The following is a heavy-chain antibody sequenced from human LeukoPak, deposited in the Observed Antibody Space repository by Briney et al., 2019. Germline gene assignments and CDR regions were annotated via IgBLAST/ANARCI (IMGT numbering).Heavy chain of an antibody. CDR2: ISAYNGNT. Sequence: ASVKVSCKASGYTFTSYGISWVRQAPGQGLEWMGWISAYNGNTNYAQKLQGGVTMTTDTSTSTAYMELRSLRSDDTAVYYCARWDPRVLRYFDWLSPPFDYWGQGTLVTVSS. CDR3: ARWDPRVLRYFDWLSPPFDY. CDR1: GYTFTSYG. D-gene: IGHD3-9*01. V-gene: IGHV1-18*01. J-gene: IGHJ4*02.